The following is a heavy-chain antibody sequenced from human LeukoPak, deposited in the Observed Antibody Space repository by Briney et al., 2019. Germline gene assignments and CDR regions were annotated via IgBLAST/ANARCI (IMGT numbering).Heavy chain of an antibody. CDR2: LSGSGGST. CDR1: GFTFRNYA. J-gene: IGHJ4*02. Sequence: GSLRLSCAASGFTFRNYAMTWVRQAPGKGLEWVSALSGSGGSTDYADSVKGRFTISRDNSKNTLYLQMNSLRAEDTAVYYCARETGSYLGHWGQGTLVTVSS. CDR3: ARETGSYLGH. V-gene: IGHV3-23*01. D-gene: IGHD3-10*01.